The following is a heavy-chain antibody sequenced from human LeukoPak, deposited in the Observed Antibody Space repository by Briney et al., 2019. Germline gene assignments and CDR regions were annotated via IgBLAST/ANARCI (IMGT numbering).Heavy chain of an antibody. V-gene: IGHV3-21*01. CDR1: GFTFSTSD. J-gene: IGHJ5*01. CDR2: ISTTSSHL. CDR3: ARNFES. Sequence: GGSLRLSCAGSGFTFSTSDMVWARQAPGKGLEWVSTISTTSSHLYYADSVKGRFTTSRDNAKDSLYLHMSSLRVEGTAVYYCARNFESWGQGTLVTVSS.